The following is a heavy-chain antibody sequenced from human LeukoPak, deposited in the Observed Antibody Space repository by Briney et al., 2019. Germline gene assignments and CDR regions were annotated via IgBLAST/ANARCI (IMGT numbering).Heavy chain of an antibody. Sequence: GRSLRLSCAASGFTFSSYAMHWVRRAPGKGLEWVAVISYDGSNKYYADSVKGRFTISRDNSKNTLYLQMNSLRAEDTAVYYCARAPPYYYDSSGYYFGYFDYWGQGTLVTVSS. CDR1: GFTFSSYA. CDR3: ARAPPYYYDSSGYYFGYFDY. D-gene: IGHD3-22*01. CDR2: ISYDGSNK. J-gene: IGHJ4*02. V-gene: IGHV3-30-3*01.